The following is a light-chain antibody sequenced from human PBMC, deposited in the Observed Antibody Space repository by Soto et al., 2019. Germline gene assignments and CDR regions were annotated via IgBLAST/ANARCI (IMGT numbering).Light chain of an antibody. J-gene: IGLJ1*01. Sequence: QSVLHQPASVSGSPGQSITISCTGTSGDVGGYYYVSWYQQLPGKAPKLMISEVSNRPSGVSNRFSGSKSGNTASLTISGLQAEDEADYYCSSYTAGGTIFGTGTKLTVL. CDR3: SSYTAGGTI. V-gene: IGLV2-14*01. CDR2: EVS. CDR1: SGDVGGYYY.